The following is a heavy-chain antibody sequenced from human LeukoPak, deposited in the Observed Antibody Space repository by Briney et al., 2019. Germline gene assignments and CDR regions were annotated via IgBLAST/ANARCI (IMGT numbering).Heavy chain of an antibody. CDR1: GGSISTTSYH. Sequence: SETLSLTCTVSGGSISTTSYHWGWIRQPPGKGLEWIGSIYYNGSTYYKPSLKSRVTISVDTSKNQFSLKLSSVTATDTAVYYCASDSAAGPFDYWGQGTLVTVSS. CDR3: ASDSAAGPFDY. CDR2: IYYNGST. V-gene: IGHV4-39*01. D-gene: IGHD6-13*01. J-gene: IGHJ4*02.